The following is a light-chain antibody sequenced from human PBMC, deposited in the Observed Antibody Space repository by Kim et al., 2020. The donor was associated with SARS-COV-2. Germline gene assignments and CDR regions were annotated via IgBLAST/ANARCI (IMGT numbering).Light chain of an antibody. CDR3: QKYKSAPWT. J-gene: IGKJ1*01. CDR1: QGITNS. V-gene: IGKV1-27*01. Sequence: DIQMTQSPSSLSVSVGDRVTITCRASQGITNSLAWYQQKPGKVPQLLIYAASALQSGVPSRFSGSGSGTDFTLTISSLQPEDVATYYCQKYKSAPWTFGQGTKVDIK. CDR2: AAS.